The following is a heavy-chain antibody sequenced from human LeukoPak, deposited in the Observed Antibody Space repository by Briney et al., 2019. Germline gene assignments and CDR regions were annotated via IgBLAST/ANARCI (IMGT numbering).Heavy chain of an antibody. J-gene: IGHJ6*02. V-gene: IGHV4-59*01. CDR1: GGSISSYY. CDR2: IYYSGST. CDR3: ARSIIYGGKSGHYYGMDV. Sequence: SETLSLTCTVSGGSISSYYWNWIRQPPGKGLEWIGYIYYSGSTNCNPSLKSRVTISVDTSKNQFSLNLSSVTAADTAVYYCARSIIYGGKSGHYYGMDVWGQGTTVTVSS. D-gene: IGHD4-23*01.